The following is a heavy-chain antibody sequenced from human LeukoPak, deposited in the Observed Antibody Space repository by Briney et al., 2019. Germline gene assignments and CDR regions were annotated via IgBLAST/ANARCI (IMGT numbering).Heavy chain of an antibody. J-gene: IGHJ4*02. CDR1: GGTFSSYA. V-gene: IGHV1-69*13. CDR3: ARPREGTGYSYGFLFY. Sequence: SVKVSCKASGGTFSSYAISWVRQAPGQGLEWMGGIIPIFGTANYAQKFQGRVTITADESMSTAYMELSSLRSEDTAVYYCARPREGTGYSYGFLFYWGQGTLVTVSS. D-gene: IGHD5-18*01. CDR2: IIPIFGTA.